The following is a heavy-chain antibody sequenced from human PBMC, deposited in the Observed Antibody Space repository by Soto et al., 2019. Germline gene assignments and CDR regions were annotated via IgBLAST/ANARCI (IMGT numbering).Heavy chain of an antibody. J-gene: IGHJ3*02. D-gene: IGHD3-3*01. CDR1: GGSGRGGSGY. CDR3: ARHQDAEWPPACSAFDI. Sequence: LEMMSVTWTVVGGSGRGGSGYWSWNRKPQGKGLEWIGYIYYSGSTNYNPSLKRRVTISVDTSKNQFSLKLSSVTAADTAVYYCARHQDAEWPPACSAFDIRGQGTMVTVS. V-gene: IGHV4-61*01. CDR2: IYYSGST.